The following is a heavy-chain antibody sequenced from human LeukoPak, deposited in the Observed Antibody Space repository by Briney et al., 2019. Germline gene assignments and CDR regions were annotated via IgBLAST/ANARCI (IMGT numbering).Heavy chain of an antibody. J-gene: IGHJ4*02. CDR3: TRKRFHDYFLVFDS. CDR2: INSNNGGT. D-gene: IGHD3-16*01. CDR1: GYTFTDYY. Sequence: ASVKVSCKASGYTFTDYYIHWVRQAPGQGLEWMGWINSNNGGTNYSQKFQGRVTMTRDRAINTAYLDVTRLRFDDTAVYYCTRKRFHDYFLVFDSWGQGTLVTVSS. V-gene: IGHV1-2*02.